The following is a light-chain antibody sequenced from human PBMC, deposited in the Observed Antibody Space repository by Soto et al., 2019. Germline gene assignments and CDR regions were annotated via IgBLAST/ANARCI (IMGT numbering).Light chain of an antibody. CDR3: QQRYGWPS. CDR1: QTVTTY. CDR2: DAS. J-gene: IGKJ2*01. Sequence: EIVLTQSPATLSLSPGERATLSCRASQTVTTYLAWYQHKLGQAPILLIFDASNRATGVPARFSGSGSGTDFPLTSSSLEPEDSAVYYCQQRYGWPSFGQGTKLEIK. V-gene: IGKV3-11*01.